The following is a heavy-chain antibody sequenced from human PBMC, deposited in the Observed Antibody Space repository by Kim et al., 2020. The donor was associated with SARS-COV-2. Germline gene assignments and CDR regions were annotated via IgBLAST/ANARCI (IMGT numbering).Heavy chain of an antibody. Sequence: YYADSVKGRYTISRDNAKNSLYLQMNSLRAEDTAVYYCARATYGDYAIDYWGQGTLVTVSS. J-gene: IGHJ4*02. D-gene: IGHD4-17*01. CDR3: ARATYGDYAIDY. V-gene: IGHV3-21*01.